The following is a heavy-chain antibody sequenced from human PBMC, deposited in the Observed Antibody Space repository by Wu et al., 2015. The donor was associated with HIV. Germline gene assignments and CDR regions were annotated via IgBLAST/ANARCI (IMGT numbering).Heavy chain of an antibody. V-gene: IGHV1-2*02. CDR1: GYRFTGYY. Sequence: QAQLVQSGAEVKKPGASVKVSCKASGYRFTGYYIHWVRQAPGQGLEWMGWINPNSGSTSFAQNFQGRVTMTSDASVTTAYMQLYRLTSDDTAVYYCTKCASRNDFGDFEYYFDYWGQGTLVTVSS. CDR3: TKCASRNDFGDFEYYFDY. CDR2: INPNSGST. D-gene: IGHD4-17*01. J-gene: IGHJ4*02.